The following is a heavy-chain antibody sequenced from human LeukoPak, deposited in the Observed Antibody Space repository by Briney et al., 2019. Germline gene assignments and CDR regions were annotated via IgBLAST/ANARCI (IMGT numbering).Heavy chain of an antibody. D-gene: IGHD3-22*01. CDR2: VNHSGST. CDR1: GGSFSGYY. J-gene: IGHJ4*02. CDR3: ARGRWGYYDSSGYPFDY. Sequence: SETLSLTCAVYGGSFSGYYWSWIRQPPGKGLEWIGEVNHSGSTNYNPSLTSRVTISVDTSKNQFSLKLSSVTAADTAVYYCARGRWGYYDSSGYPFDYWGQGTLVTVSS. V-gene: IGHV4-34*01.